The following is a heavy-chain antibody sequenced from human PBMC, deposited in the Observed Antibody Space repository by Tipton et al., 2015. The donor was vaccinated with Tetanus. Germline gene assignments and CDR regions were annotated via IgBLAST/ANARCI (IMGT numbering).Heavy chain of an antibody. V-gene: IGHV4-61*08. CDR1: GGSLRGGDYH. D-gene: IGHD3-3*01. J-gene: IGHJ4*02. Sequence: GLVKPSETLSLTCSVTGGSLRGGDYHWSWIRQPPGKGLEWLAYVSSSGRTNSNYDLKSRITTSHDTSKNQFFLRLTSVTSADTAVYYCARANYDNSKKGPFDSWGQGTLVIVS. CDR2: VSSSGRT. CDR3: ARANYDNSKKGPFDS.